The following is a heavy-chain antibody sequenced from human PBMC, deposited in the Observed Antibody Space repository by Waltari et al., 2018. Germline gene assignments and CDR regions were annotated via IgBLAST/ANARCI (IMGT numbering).Heavy chain of an antibody. CDR2: ISSNGVST. V-gene: IGHV3-64*01. CDR3: ARSPDQPDSLDYYMDV. Sequence: EVQLVESGGGLVQPGGSLRLSCAASGFSFSIYAMLWVRQAPGKGLEYVSAISSNGVSTYYANSMKGRLSISRDNSKNTLYLQMGSLRAEDMAVYYCARSPDQPDSLDYYMDVWGKGTTVTVSS. CDR1: GFSFSIYA. D-gene: IGHD2-21*01. J-gene: IGHJ6*03.